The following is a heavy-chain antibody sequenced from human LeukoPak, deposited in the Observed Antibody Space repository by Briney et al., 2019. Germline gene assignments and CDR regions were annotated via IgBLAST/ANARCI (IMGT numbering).Heavy chain of an antibody. CDR3: ARGYYDSSDFEYFQH. V-gene: IGHV1-2*02. Sequence: ASVKVSCKASGYSFTDYYMHWVRQAPGQGLEWMGWINPNSGDTNFAQKFQGRVTMTRDTSISTVYMELSRLRSDDTAAFYCARGYYDSSDFEYFQHWGQGTLVTVSS. D-gene: IGHD3-22*01. CDR1: GYSFTDYY. CDR2: INPNSGDT. J-gene: IGHJ1*01.